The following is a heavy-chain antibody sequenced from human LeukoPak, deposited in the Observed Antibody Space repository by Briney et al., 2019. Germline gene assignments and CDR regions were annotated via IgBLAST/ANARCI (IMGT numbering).Heavy chain of an antibody. Sequence: PGGSLRLSCAASGFTFSSYWMSWVRQAPGKGLEWVANIKQDGSEKYYVDSVKGRFTISRDNAKNPLYLQMNSLRAEDTAVYYCARVGAVAGFLPYFDYWGQGTLVTVSS. D-gene: IGHD6-19*01. J-gene: IGHJ4*02. CDR1: GFTFSSYW. V-gene: IGHV3-7*01. CDR3: ARVGAVAGFLPYFDY. CDR2: IKQDGSEK.